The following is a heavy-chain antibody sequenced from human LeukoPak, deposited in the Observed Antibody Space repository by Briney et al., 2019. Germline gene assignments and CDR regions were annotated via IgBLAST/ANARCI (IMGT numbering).Heavy chain of an antibody. CDR1: GFTFSNYA. D-gene: IGHD4-23*01. CDR2: IWYDGSYK. V-gene: IGHV3-33*01. J-gene: IGHJ3*02. CDR3: ARGNSDAFDI. Sequence: GGSLRLSCAASGFTFSNYAMHWVRQAPGKGLEWIAIIWYDGSYKYYADSVKGRFTISRDNSKNTLYLQVNSLTAEDTAVYYCARGNSDAFDIWGHGTMVTVSS.